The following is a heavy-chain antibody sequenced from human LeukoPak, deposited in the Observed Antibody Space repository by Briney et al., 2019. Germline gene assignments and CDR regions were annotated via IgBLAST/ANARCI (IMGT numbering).Heavy chain of an antibody. J-gene: IGHJ4*02. Sequence: GGSLRLSCAASGFTFSSYTINWVRQAPGKGLEWVANIKQDGSEKYYVDSVKGRFTISRDNAKNSLYLQMNSLRAEDTAVYYCARDGSGYSYGTGDYWGQGTLVTVSS. CDR3: ARDGSGYSYGTGDY. D-gene: IGHD5-18*01. CDR1: GFTFSSYT. CDR2: IKQDGSEK. V-gene: IGHV3-7*01.